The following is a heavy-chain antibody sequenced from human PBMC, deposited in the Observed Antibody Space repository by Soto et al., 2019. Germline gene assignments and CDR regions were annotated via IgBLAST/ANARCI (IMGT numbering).Heavy chain of an antibody. V-gene: IGHV3-15*07. J-gene: IGHJ6*02. CDR1: GFTFCNSW. Sequence: GSLRLSCAASGFTFCNSWMNWVRQTPGKGLEWVGRIKSKTDGGTTDYAAPVKGRFTISRDDSKNTLYLQMNSLKTEDTAVYYCTTAPFGYGMDVWGQGTTVTAP. D-gene: IGHD3-16*01. CDR2: IKSKTDGGTT. CDR3: TTAPFGYGMDV.